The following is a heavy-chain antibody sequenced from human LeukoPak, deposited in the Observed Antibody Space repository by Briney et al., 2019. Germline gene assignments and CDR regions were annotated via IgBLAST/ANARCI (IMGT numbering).Heavy chain of an antibody. V-gene: IGHV4-30-4*01. CDR2: IYYSGST. J-gene: IGHJ6*02. CDR1: GGSISSGDYY. Sequence: SETLSLTCTVSGGSISSGDYYWGWSRQPPGRGLEWIVYIYYSGSTYYNPSLKSRVTISVDTSRNQFSLKLSSVTDADTAVYYCAGWYCSSTSCPDTYYYGMDVWGQGATVTVSS. D-gene: IGHD2-2*01. CDR3: AGWYCSSTSCPDTYYYGMDV.